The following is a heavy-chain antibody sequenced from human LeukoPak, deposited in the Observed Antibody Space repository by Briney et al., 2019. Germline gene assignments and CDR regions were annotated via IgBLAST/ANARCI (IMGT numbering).Heavy chain of an antibody. CDR3: ARQGVGYDEPIDY. V-gene: IGHV3-23*01. Sequence: GGSLRLSCAASGFTFSSYGMSWVRQAPGKGLEWVSAISGSGGSTYYADSVKGRFTISRDNAKKSLYLQMNSLRAEDTAVYYCARQGVGYDEPIDYWGQGTLVTVSS. CDR2: ISGSGGST. D-gene: IGHD5-12*01. J-gene: IGHJ4*02. CDR1: GFTFSSYG.